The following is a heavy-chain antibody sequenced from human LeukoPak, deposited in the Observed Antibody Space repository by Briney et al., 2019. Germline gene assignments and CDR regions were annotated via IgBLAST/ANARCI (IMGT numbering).Heavy chain of an antibody. J-gene: IGHJ5*02. V-gene: IGHV4-4*02. CDR2: IYHSGST. CDR1: GGSISSSNW. CDR3: ARDLIAARFDP. Sequence: SGTLSLTCAVSGGSISSSNWWSWVRQPPGKGLEWIGEIYHSGSTNYNPSLKSRVTISVDKSKNQFSLQLNSVTPEDTAVYYCARDLIAARFDPWGQGTLVTVSS. D-gene: IGHD6-6*01.